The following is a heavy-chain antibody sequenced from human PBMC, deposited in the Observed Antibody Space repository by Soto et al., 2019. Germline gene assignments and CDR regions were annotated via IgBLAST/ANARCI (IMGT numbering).Heavy chain of an antibody. CDR3: ARGGQDFWSGPFDY. D-gene: IGHD3-3*01. V-gene: IGHV4-4*07. J-gene: IGHJ4*02. CDR1: GGSISNYF. CDR2: IDNSGST. Sequence: PSETLSLTCTVSGGSISNYFCNWIRQPAGKGLEWIGRIDNSGSTNYNPSLKSRITMSADTSRNQFSPKLNSVTAADTAVYYCARGGQDFWSGPFDYWGQGALVTVPQ.